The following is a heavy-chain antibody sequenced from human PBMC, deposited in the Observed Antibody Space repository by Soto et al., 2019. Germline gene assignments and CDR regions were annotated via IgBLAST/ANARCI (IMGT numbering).Heavy chain of an antibody. CDR1: GFTFSSYA. CDR3: ARRGSGSYHEY. D-gene: IGHD1-26*01. V-gene: IGHV3-23*01. J-gene: IGHJ4*02. Sequence: EVQLLESGGGLVQPGGSLRLSCAASGFTFSSYAMRWVRQAPGKGLEWVSAISGSGGSTYYADSVKGRFTISRDNSKNTLYMQMNSLRAEDTAVYYCARRGSGSYHEYWGQGTLVTVSS. CDR2: ISGSGGST.